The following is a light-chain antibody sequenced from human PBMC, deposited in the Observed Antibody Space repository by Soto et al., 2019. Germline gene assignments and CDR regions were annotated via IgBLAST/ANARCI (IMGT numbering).Light chain of an antibody. CDR1: QSVSSSY. CDR2: GAS. Sequence: ELVLTQSPGTLPLSPGERAALSCRASQSVSSSYLAWYQQRPGQAPRLLIYGASNRATGIPDRFSGSGSGTDFTLTISRLEPEDFAVYFCQQYGNSPLTFGGGTKVDIK. V-gene: IGKV3-20*01. CDR3: QQYGNSPLT. J-gene: IGKJ4*01.